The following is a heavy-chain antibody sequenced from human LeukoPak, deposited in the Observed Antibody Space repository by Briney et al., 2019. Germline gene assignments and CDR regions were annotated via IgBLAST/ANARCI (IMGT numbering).Heavy chain of an antibody. CDR3: ARGGIKIFGVVQNWFDP. D-gene: IGHD3-3*01. V-gene: IGHV1-69*13. CDR1: GYTFTSYY. Sequence: GASVKVSCKASGYTFTSYYMHWVRQAPGQGLEWMGGIIPMFGTTNYAKKFQDTVTFTADESTSTAYMELSSLRSEDTALYYCARGGIKIFGVVQNWFDPWGQGTLVTVSS. CDR2: IIPMFGTT. J-gene: IGHJ5*02.